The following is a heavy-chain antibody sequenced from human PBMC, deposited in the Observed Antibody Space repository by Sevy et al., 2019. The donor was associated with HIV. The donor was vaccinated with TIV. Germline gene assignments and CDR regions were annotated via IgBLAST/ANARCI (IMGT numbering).Heavy chain of an antibody. CDR1: DGSFSGYY. V-gene: IGHV4-34*01. CDR2: INESGIT. CDR3: ARSPPVVVVPGAPSWFDP. J-gene: IGHJ5*02. Sequence: LTASETLSLTCAVHDGSFSGYYWNWIRQLPGKGLEWIGEINESGITYYNPSLKSRVAISVDTSKKQFSLKLNSVTAADTALYFCARSPPVVVVPGAPSWFDPWGQGTLVTVSS. D-gene: IGHD2-2*01.